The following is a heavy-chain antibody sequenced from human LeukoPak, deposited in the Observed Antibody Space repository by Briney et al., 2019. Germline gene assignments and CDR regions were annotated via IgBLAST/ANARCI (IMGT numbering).Heavy chain of an antibody. CDR2: INHSGST. V-gene: IGHV4-34*01. Sequence: KSSETPSLTCAVYGGSFSGYYWSWIRQPPGKGLEWIGEINHSGSTNYNPSLKSRVTISVDTSKNQFSLKLSSVTAADTAVYYCARTSGWYQHWFDPWGQGTLVTVSS. CDR3: ARTSGWYQHWFDP. J-gene: IGHJ5*02. D-gene: IGHD6-19*01. CDR1: GGSFSGYY.